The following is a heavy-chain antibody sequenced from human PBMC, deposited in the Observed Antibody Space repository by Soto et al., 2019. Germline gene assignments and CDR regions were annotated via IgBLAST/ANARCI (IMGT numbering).Heavy chain of an antibody. CDR3: ARDNGVGP. D-gene: IGHD2-8*01. CDR2: IYDSGST. CDR1: GGSISSGDYY. J-gene: IGHJ5*02. V-gene: IGHV4-30-4*01. Sequence: QVQLQESGPGLVKPSQTLSLTCTVSGGSISSGDYYWSWIRQPPGKGLEWLGYIYDSGSTYYNSSLKSRVNITLDTSKNQFSLKLTSVTAADTAVYYCARDNGVGPWGQGTLVTVSS.